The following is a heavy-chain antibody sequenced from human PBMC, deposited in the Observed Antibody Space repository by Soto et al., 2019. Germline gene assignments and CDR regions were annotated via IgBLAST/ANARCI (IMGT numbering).Heavy chain of an antibody. CDR1: GYTFTSYG. CDR3: ARDTPRLVRLRGFAY. V-gene: IGHV1-18*01. D-gene: IGHD4-17*01. CDR2: ISSYNGNT. Sequence: QVQLVQSGAEVKKPGASVKVSCKASGYTFTSYGIIWVRQAPGQGLEWMGWISSYNGNTNYAQKLQGRVTMTTDTSTSTAYMELRSLRSDDTAVYYCARDTPRLVRLRGFAYWGQGTLVTVSS. J-gene: IGHJ4*02.